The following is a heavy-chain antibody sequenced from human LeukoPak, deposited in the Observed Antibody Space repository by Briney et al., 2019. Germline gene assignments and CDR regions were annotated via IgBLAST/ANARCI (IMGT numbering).Heavy chain of an antibody. CDR2: INHSGST. CDR1: GGSFSGYY. V-gene: IGHV4-34*01. D-gene: IGHD3-10*01. Sequence: SETLSLTCAVYGGSFSGYYWSWIRQPPGKGLEWIGEINHSGSTNYNPSLKSRVTISVDTSKNQFSLKLSSVTAADTAVYYCARGGFREFDSWGQGTLVIVSS. CDR3: ARGGFREFDS. J-gene: IGHJ4*02.